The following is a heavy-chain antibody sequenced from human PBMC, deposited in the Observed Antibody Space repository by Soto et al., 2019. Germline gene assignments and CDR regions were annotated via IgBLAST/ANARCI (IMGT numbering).Heavy chain of an antibody. CDR1: GDSFNNDG. CDR2: IIPHFGPA. CDR3: ARGALLDWHNYFALDV. Sequence: GASVKVSCKASGDSFNNDGVNWVRQAPGQGLEWVGGIIPHFGPAKYPQKFQGRATITADTPTTTVFMELLSLTSDDTAIYYCARGALLDWHNYFALDVWGQGTWVTVSS. V-gene: IGHV1-69*06. D-gene: IGHD3-9*01. J-gene: IGHJ6*02.